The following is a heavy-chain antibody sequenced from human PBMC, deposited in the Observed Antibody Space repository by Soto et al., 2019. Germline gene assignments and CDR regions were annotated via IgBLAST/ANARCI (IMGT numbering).Heavy chain of an antibody. CDR2: IERDDDDK. D-gene: IGHD1-20*01. J-gene: IGHJ6*02. V-gene: IGHV2-70*13. CDR3: ARTIRGPRRFNGMDV. CDR1: GFSLTSPGMC. Sequence: SGPTLVNPTETLTLTCTFAGFSLTSPGMCVSWIRQSPGKALEWLALIERDDDDKYYSTSLKTRLTISKDTRKNQVVLTMANMEPADTATYYCARTIRGPRRFNGMDVWGQGTTVTVSS.